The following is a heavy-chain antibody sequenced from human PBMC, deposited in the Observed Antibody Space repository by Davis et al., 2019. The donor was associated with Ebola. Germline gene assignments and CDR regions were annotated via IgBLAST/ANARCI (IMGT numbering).Heavy chain of an antibody. J-gene: IGHJ4*02. CDR2: IIPILGIA. CDR3: ARQGATFDY. Sequence: SVKVSCKASGGTFSSYAISWVRQAPGQGLEWMGRIIPILGIANYAQKFQGRVTITADKSTSTAYVELSSLRSEDTAVYYCARQGATFDYWGQGTLVAVSS. CDR1: GGTFSSYA. V-gene: IGHV1-69*04.